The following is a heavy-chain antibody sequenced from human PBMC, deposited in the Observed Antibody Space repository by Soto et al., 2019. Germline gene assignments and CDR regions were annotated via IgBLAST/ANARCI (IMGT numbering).Heavy chain of an antibody. Sequence: QVQLVESGGGVVQPGRSLRLSCAASGFTFSNYGMHWVRQAPGKGLEWVAVIWDDGSNKYYVDSVKGRFTISRDNYKNRLYLQMNSLRGEDTAVYYCASDKDYGMDVWGQGTTVTVSS. V-gene: IGHV3-33*01. CDR1: GFTFSNYG. J-gene: IGHJ6*02. CDR2: IWDDGSNK. CDR3: ASDKDYGMDV.